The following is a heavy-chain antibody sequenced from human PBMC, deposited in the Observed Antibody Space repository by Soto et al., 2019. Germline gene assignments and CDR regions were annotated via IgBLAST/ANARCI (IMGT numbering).Heavy chain of an antibody. CDR3: ARVMSAPFDS. CDR2: INQDGSEK. V-gene: IGHV3-7*04. J-gene: IGHJ4*02. CDR1: KFTFNNYW. Sequence: GGSLRLSCAASKFTFNNYWMSWVRQGPGKGLEWVANINQDGSEKYYVDSVKGRFITSRDNAKNSLYLQMNSLRAEDTAVYYCARVMSAPFDSWGQGTLVTVSS.